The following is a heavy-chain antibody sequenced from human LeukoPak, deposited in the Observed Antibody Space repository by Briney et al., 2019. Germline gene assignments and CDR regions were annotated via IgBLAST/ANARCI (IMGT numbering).Heavy chain of an antibody. D-gene: IGHD2-2*03. CDR1: GFTVSSNY. J-gene: IGHJ4*02. CDR2: IRYDGSNK. Sequence: GGSLRLSCAASGFTVSSNYMSWVRQAPGKGLEWVAFIRYDGSNKYYADSVKGRFTISRDNSKNTLYLQMNSLRAEDTAVYYCAKERGYCSSTSCHYYFDYWGQGTLVTVSS. CDR3: AKERGYCSSTSCHYYFDY. V-gene: IGHV3-30*02.